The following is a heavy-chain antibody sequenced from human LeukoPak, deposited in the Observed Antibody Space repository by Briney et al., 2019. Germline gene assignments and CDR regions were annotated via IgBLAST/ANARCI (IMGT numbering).Heavy chain of an antibody. CDR3: AKGGKVPAAISASWYSFSSSEFDY. CDR2: ISYDGSNK. Sequence: GSLRLSCAASGFTFSSYGMHWVRQAPGKGLEWVAVISYDGSNKYYADSVKGRFTISRDNSKNTLYLQMNSLRAEDTAVYYCAKGGKVPAAISASWYSFSSSEFDYWGQGTLVTVSS. V-gene: IGHV3-30*18. CDR1: GFTFSSYG. J-gene: IGHJ4*02. D-gene: IGHD2-2*01.